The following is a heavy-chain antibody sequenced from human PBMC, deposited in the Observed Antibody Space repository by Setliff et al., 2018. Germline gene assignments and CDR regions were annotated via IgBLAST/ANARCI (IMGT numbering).Heavy chain of an antibody. Sequence: SETLSLTCTISGDSISDISYYWGFIRQSPGKGPEWIGSIYYSGTAYYNPSLESRVTMSIDTSKNQFSLNLNSVTAADTAVYYCARQPYSTTYYYYYYYMDVWGKGTTVTVSS. V-gene: IGHV4-39*01. J-gene: IGHJ6*03. D-gene: IGHD6-13*01. CDR3: ARQPYSTTYYYYYYYMDV. CDR1: GDSISDISYY. CDR2: IYYSGTA.